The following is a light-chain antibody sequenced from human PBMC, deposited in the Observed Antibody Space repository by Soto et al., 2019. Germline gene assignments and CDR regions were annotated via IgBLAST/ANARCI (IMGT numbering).Light chain of an antibody. J-gene: IGKJ4*02. V-gene: IGKV1-6*01. Sequence: AIQMTQSPSSLSASVGVRVTITCRASQDIRNDLGWYQQRPGRAPKLLIYAASSLQSGVPSRFSGSESGTDFTLPISSRQPEDFSSYYCLQDYQYPLTFGGGTKVEIK. CDR1: QDIRND. CDR2: AAS. CDR3: LQDYQYPLT.